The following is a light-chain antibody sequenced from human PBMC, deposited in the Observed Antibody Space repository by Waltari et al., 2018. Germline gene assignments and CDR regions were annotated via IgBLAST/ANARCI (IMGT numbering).Light chain of an antibody. CDR2: GNN. J-gene: IGLJ3*02. CDR1: GPNNGAGQD. CDR3: QSFDIRLSGGVV. Sequence: QSVLTQPPSMSGAPGQRVTIPCTGSGPNNGAGQDLPWYQVFPGTAPTLLIYGNNNRPSGVPDRFSGSKSDTSASLAIGGLQAEDEADYYCQSFDIRLSGGVVFGGGTKVTVL. V-gene: IGLV1-40*01.